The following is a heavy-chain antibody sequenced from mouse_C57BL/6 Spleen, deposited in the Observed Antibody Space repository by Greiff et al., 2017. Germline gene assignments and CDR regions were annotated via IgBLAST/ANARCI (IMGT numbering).Heavy chain of an antibody. D-gene: IGHD1-1*01. CDR2: IDPSDSYT. CDR3: ARRTTVPTYYFDY. CDR1: GYTFTSYW. J-gene: IGHJ2*01. Sequence: QVQLKQPGAELVKPGASVKLSCKASGYTFTSYWMQWVKQRPGQGLEWIGEIDPSDSYTNYNQKFKGKATLTVDTSSSTAYMQLSSLTSEDSAVYYCARRTTVPTYYFDYWGQGTTLTVSS. V-gene: IGHV1-50*01.